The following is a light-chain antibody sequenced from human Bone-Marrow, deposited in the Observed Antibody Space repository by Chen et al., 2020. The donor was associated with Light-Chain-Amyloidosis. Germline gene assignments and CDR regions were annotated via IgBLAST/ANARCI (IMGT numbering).Light chain of an antibody. V-gene: IGLV6-57*03. CDR1: VGSIASNY. Sequence: NSMLTKPHSVSESPGKTVFISCTRSVGSIASNYVQWYQQRTGSAPTTVIYEDNQSPSGVPDRVSGSIDSYSNPASLTIAGLKTEDEAAYYCQSYDSTNRVFGGGTTLTVL. CDR3: QSYDSTNRV. J-gene: IGLJ3*02. CDR2: EDN.